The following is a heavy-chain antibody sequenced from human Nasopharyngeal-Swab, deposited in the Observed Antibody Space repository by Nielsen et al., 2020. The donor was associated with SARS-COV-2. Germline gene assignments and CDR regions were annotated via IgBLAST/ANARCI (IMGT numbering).Heavy chain of an antibody. V-gene: IGHV4-39*01. CDR1: GGSISSSSYY. CDR3: ARRIAVAGTGALDY. J-gene: IGHJ4*02. CDR2: IYESGST. Sequence: SETLSLTCTVSGGSISSSSYYWGWIRQPPGQGLERIGSIYESGSTYYNPSHKSRVTISVDTSKNHFSLKLSSVTAADTAVYYCARRIAVAGTGALDYWGQGTLVTVSS. D-gene: IGHD6-19*01.